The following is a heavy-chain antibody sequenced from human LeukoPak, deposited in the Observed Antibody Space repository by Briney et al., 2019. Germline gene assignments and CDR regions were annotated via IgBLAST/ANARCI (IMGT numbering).Heavy chain of an antibody. Sequence: GGSLRLSCAASGFTFSSYGMSWVRQPPGKGLEWVSGLSGSGGNTYYADSVKGRFTISRDNSKNTMYLQMNSLRAEDTAVYYCAKGDNWNVNAVDMWGQGTMVTVSS. V-gene: IGHV3-23*01. CDR3: AKGDNWNVNAVDM. CDR2: LSGSGGNT. J-gene: IGHJ3*02. CDR1: GFTFSSYG. D-gene: IGHD1-1*01.